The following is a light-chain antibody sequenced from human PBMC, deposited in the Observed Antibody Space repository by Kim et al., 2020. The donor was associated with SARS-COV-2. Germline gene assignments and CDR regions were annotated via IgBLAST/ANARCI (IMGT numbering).Light chain of an antibody. CDR2: YDT. V-gene: IGLV3-21*04. CDR1: NIGDKS. CDR3: QVWDRSSDQYV. J-gene: IGLJ1*01. Sequence: SYELTQPPSLSVAPGKTAKISCGGDNIGDKSVHWYRQKPGQAPVAVISYDTDRRSGIPERITGSNSGNSATLAISRVEAGDEADYYCQVWDRSSDQYVFG.